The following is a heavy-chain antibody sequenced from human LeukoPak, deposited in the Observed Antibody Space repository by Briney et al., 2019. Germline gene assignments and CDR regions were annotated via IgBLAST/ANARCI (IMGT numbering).Heavy chain of an antibody. CDR2: INHSGGT. CDR3: ASDDYGGLVNAFDI. J-gene: IGHJ3*02. Sequence: KTSGTLSLTCAVSGGSISSSNWWSWVRQPPGKGLEWIGEINHSGGTNYNPSLKSRVTISLDTSKNHFSLKLTSVTAADTAVYYCASDDYGGLVNAFDIWGQGTMVTVSS. CDR1: GGSISSSNW. V-gene: IGHV4-4*02. D-gene: IGHD4-23*01.